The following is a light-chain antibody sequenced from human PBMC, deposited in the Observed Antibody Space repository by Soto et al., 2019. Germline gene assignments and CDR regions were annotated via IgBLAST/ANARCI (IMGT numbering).Light chain of an antibody. CDR2: GAS. CDR1: QSVSSSY. CDR3: QQYGSLSWT. J-gene: IGKJ1*01. Sequence: LVLTQSPGTLSLSPLERATLSCRASQSVSSSYLAWYQQKPGQAPRLLIYGASSRATGIPDRFSGSGSGTDFTLTISRLEPEDFAVYYCQQYGSLSWTFGQGTKVDIK. V-gene: IGKV3-20*01.